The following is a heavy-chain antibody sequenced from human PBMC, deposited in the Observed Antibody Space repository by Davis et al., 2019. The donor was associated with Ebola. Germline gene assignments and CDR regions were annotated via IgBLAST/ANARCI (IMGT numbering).Heavy chain of an antibody. Sequence: PGGSLRLSCAASGFTFSSYAMHWVRQAPGKGLEWVAVISYDGSNKYYADSVKGRFTISRDNSKNTLYLQMNSLRAEDTAVYYCARDNGGNSGWDGYFDLWGRGTLVTVSS. CDR1: GFTFSSYA. CDR2: ISYDGSNK. D-gene: IGHD4-23*01. V-gene: IGHV3-30*04. J-gene: IGHJ2*01. CDR3: ARDNGGNSGWDGYFDL.